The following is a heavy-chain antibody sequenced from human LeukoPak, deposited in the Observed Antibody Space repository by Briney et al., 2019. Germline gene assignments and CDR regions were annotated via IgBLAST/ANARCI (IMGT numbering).Heavy chain of an antibody. J-gene: IGHJ4*02. V-gene: IGHV4-31*11. D-gene: IGHD2-15*01. CDR3: ARVVVAATVDY. CDR2: IDYSGST. Sequence: SETLSLTCAVYGGSFSGYYWSWIRQHPGKGLEWIGYIDYSGSTYYNPSLKGRVTISVDTSKNQFSLKLTSVTAADTAVYYCARVVVAATVDYWGQGTLVTVSS. CDR1: GGSFSGYY.